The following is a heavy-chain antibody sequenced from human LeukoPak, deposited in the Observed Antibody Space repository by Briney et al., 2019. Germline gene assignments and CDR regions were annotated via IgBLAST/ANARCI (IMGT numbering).Heavy chain of an antibody. CDR1: GFTVGSNY. Sequence: GGSLRLSCAASGFTVGSNYMNWVRQAPGKGFEWVASIYSGGSIDYADSEKGRFTISRDSTKNTVYLQMNSLRSDDTAVYYCAGNNYASGTFLVYWGQGTLVTVSS. J-gene: IGHJ4*02. D-gene: IGHD3-10*01. CDR3: AGNNYASGTFLVY. CDR2: IYSGGSI. V-gene: IGHV3-66*02.